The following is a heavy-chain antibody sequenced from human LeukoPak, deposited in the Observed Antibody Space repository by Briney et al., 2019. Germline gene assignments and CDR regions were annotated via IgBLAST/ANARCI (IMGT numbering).Heavy chain of an antibody. CDR1: GFTFSSYG. V-gene: IGHV3-30*18. Sequence: GGSLRLSCAASGFTFSSYGMHWVRQAPGKGLEWVAVISFDGSNKYCSDSVKDRFTISRDNSKNTLYLQMNSLRAEDTAVYYCAKDPIPGRIAAAGTGWFDYWGQGILVTVSS. D-gene: IGHD6-13*01. CDR2: ISFDGSNK. CDR3: AKDPIPGRIAAAGTGWFDY. J-gene: IGHJ5*01.